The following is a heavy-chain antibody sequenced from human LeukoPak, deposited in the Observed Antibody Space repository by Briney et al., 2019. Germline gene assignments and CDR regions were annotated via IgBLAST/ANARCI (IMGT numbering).Heavy chain of an antibody. J-gene: IGHJ4*02. Sequence: SETLSLTCAVYGGTFSGHYWSWIRQPPGKGLEWIGEMNQSGSTNYNPSLKSRVTISVDTSKNQFSLKLTSVTAADTAVYYCARGQEDWEVLQRAVKYDFWGQGTLVTVSS. CDR1: GGTFSGHY. CDR3: ARGQEDWEVLQRAVKYDF. D-gene: IGHD1-26*01. V-gene: IGHV4-34*01. CDR2: MNQSGST.